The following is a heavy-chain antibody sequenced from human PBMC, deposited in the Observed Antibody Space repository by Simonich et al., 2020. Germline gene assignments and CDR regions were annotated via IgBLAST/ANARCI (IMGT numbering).Heavy chain of an antibody. CDR1: GGSFSGYY. V-gene: IGHV4-34*01. CDR2: INQRGST. Sequence: QVQLQQWGAGLLKPSETLSLTCAVYGGSFSGYYWSGIRQPPGKGLEWIGEINQRGSTNYNPSLKSRVTISVDTSKNQFSLKLSSVTAADTAVYYCASPSGSYAGGHAFDIWGQGTMVTVSS. CDR3: ASPSGSYAGGHAFDI. D-gene: IGHD1-26*01. J-gene: IGHJ3*02.